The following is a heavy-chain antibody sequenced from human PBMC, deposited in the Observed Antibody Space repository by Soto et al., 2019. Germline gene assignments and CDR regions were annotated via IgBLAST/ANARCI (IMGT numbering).Heavy chain of an antibody. CDR2: IYYSGST. CDR1: GGSISSGDYY. D-gene: IGHD3-22*01. V-gene: IGHV4-30-4*01. Sequence: TLSLTCTVSGGSISSGDYYWSWIRQPPGKGLEWIGYIYYSGSTYYNPSLKSRVTISVDTSKNQFSLKLSSVTAADTAVYYCARVERYYYDSSGSLDYWGQGTLVTVSS. J-gene: IGHJ4*02. CDR3: ARVERYYYDSSGSLDY.